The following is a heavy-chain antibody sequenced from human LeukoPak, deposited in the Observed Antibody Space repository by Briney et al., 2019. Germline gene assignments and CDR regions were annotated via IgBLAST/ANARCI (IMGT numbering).Heavy chain of an antibody. V-gene: IGHV4-4*07. J-gene: IGHJ4*02. Sequence: PSETLSLTCTVSGGSISSYYWSWIRQPAGKGLEWIGRIYTSGSTNYNPSLKSRVTMSVDTSKNQFSLKLSSVTAADTAVYYCARGAVEGSGWYLLGAGFDYWGQGTLVTVSS. D-gene: IGHD6-19*01. CDR1: GGSISSYY. CDR2: IYTSGST. CDR3: ARGAVEGSGWYLLGAGFDY.